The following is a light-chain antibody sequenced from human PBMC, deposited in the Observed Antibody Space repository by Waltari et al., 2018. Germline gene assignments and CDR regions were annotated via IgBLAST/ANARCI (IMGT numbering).Light chain of an antibody. Sequence: QSALTQPASVSGSPGQSITISCTGTSNDVGGYNCVSWYQKHPGKAPKLMIYDVSNRPSGVSNRFSGSKSGNTASLTISGLQAEDEGNYYCSSYTSSTLVVFGGGTNLTVL. V-gene: IGLV2-14*03. CDR2: DVS. CDR1: SNDVGGYNC. J-gene: IGLJ2*01. CDR3: SSYTSSTLVV.